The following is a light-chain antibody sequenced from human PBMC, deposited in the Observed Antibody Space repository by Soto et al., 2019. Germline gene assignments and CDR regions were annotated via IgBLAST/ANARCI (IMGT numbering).Light chain of an antibody. V-gene: IGKV3-20*01. CDR1: QPLNNN. J-gene: IGKJ2*01. CDR3: QQFGSSIPHT. CDR2: GAS. Sequence: EIVLTQSPGTLSLSPGDRATLSCRAGQPLNNNVAWYQHKPGQAPRLLIYGASTRATGISARFSGSGSGTEFTLTISRLEPEDFGVYYCQQFGSSIPHTFGQGTKVDI.